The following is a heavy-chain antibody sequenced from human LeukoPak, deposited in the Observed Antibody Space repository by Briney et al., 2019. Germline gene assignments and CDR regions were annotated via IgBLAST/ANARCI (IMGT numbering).Heavy chain of an antibody. Sequence: ASVKVSCKASGYTFTSYDINWVRQATGQGLEWMGWMNPNSGNTGYAQKFQGRVTMTRNTSISTAYMELSSLRSEDTAVYYCARRVRRGVSHPPHYYYYYAMDVWGKGTTITVSA. CDR3: ARRVRRGVSHPPHYYYYYAMDV. CDR1: GYTFTSYD. J-gene: IGHJ6*04. D-gene: IGHD3-10*01. CDR2: MNPNSGNT. V-gene: IGHV1-8*01.